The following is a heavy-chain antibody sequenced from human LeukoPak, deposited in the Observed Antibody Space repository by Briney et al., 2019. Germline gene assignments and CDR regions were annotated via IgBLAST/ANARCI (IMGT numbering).Heavy chain of an antibody. Sequence: PSETLSLTCTDSGGSITYYYWNWIRQSPGKGLEWIGHIYYTGSTDYNPSLKSRVTISADTSKNHLSLKLRSVTAADTAVYYCARDVSGSDDARGVGFDIWGQGTMVTVSS. V-gene: IGHV4-59*01. J-gene: IGHJ3*02. CDR2: IYYTGST. D-gene: IGHD5-12*01. CDR1: GGSITYYY. CDR3: ARDVSGSDDARGVGFDI.